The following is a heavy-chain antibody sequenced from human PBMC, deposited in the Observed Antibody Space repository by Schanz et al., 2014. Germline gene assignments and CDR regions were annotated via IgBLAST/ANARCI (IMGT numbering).Heavy chain of an antibody. Sequence: VHLVESGGGLVKRGGSLRLSCAASGFTISSYKMNWVRQAPGKGLEWVALISNDGSIKYYADSVEGRFTISRDNSRNTLYLQMNSLRTEDTAVYYCASPSGYSDYGTYFDFWGQGTLVTVSS. D-gene: IGHD5-12*01. CDR2: ISNDGSIK. CDR1: GFTISSYK. J-gene: IGHJ4*02. CDR3: ASPSGYSDYGTYFDF. V-gene: IGHV3-30-3*01.